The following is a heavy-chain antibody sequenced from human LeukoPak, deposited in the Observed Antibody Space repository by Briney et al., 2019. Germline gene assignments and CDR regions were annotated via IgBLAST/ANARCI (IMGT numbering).Heavy chain of an antibody. D-gene: IGHD2-21*02. J-gene: IGHJ4*02. CDR3: ARGHVGGVTAIPVDY. Sequence: GGSLRLSCAASGFTFSSYAMHWVRQAPGKGLEWVAVISYDGSNKYYADSVKGRFTISRDNSKNTLYLQMNSLRAEDTAVYYCARGHVGGVTAIPVDYWGQGTLVTVSS. CDR1: GFTFSSYA. V-gene: IGHV3-30-3*01. CDR2: ISYDGSNK.